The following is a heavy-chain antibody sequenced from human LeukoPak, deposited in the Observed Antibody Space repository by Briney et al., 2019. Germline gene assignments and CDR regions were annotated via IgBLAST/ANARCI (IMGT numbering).Heavy chain of an antibody. D-gene: IGHD3-3*01. Sequence: PGGSLSLSCAASGFTFSSYWMHWVRQAPGKGLVWVSRINSDGSSTSYADSVKGRFTISRDNAKNTLYLQMNSLRAEDTAVYYCARGGYDFWSGYAPSGDYYMDVWGKGTTVTVSS. J-gene: IGHJ6*03. CDR2: INSDGSST. V-gene: IGHV3-74*01. CDR3: ARGGYDFWSGYAPSGDYYMDV. CDR1: GFTFSSYW.